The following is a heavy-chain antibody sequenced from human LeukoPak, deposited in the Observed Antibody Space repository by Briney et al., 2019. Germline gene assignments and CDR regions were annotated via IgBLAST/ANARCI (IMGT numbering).Heavy chain of an antibody. CDR2: INHSGST. Sequence: SETLSLTCAVYGGSFSGYYWSWIRQPPGKGLEWIGEINHSGSTNYNPSLKSRVTISVDTSKNQFSLKLSSVTAADTAVYYCARGRKYYYDSSGFDYWGQGTLVTVSS. CDR1: GGSFSGYY. CDR3: ARGRKYYYDSSGFDY. D-gene: IGHD3-22*01. V-gene: IGHV4-34*01. J-gene: IGHJ4*02.